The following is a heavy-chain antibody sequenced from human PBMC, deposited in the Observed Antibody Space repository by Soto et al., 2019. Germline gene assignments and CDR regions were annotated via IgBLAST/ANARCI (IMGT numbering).Heavy chain of an antibody. Sequence: EVQLLESGGDLVQPGGSLRLSCAASGFTFGTYAMAWVRQAPGRGLEWVSALSSSGGNTYYADSVKGRFTISRDNSKNTLYLQIISLRAEDTAVYYCAKKLGYSNSRGYYPGAFDYWGQGTPVTVSS. D-gene: IGHD3-22*01. CDR2: LSSSGGNT. J-gene: IGHJ4*02. CDR3: AKKLGYSNSRGYYPGAFDY. CDR1: GFTFGTYA. V-gene: IGHV3-23*01.